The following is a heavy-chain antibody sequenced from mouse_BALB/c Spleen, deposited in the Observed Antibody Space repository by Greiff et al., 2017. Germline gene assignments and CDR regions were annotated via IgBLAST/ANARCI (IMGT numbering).Heavy chain of an antibody. CDR1: GYTFSSYW. J-gene: IGHJ3*01. V-gene: IGHV1-9*01. CDR3: ARHGSSYGDFLWFAY. Sequence: QVQLQQSGAELMKPGASVKISCKATGYTFSSYWIEWVKQRPGHGLEWIGEILPGSGSTNYNEKFKGKATFTADTSSNTAYMQLSSLTSEDSAVYYCARHGSSYGDFLWFAYWGQGTLVTVSA. CDR2: ILPGSGST. D-gene: IGHD1-1*01.